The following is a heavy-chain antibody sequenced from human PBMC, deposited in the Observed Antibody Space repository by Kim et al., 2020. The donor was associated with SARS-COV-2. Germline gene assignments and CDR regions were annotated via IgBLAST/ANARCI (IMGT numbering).Heavy chain of an antibody. CDR3: AKDRDSGSYFDY. Sequence: YYADSGKGRFTISRDNSKNTLYLQMNSLRAEDTAVYYCAKDRDSGSYFDYWGQGTLVTVSS. V-gene: IGHV3-23*01. J-gene: IGHJ4*02. D-gene: IGHD1-26*01.